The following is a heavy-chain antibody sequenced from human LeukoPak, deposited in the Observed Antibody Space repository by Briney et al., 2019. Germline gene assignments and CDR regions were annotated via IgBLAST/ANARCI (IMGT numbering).Heavy chain of an antibody. CDR1: GFTFSSYA. CDR3: AKDLPPIAFHALYLDY. CDR2: ISGSGGST. J-gene: IGHJ4*02. D-gene: IGHD3-3*02. Sequence: GGSLRLSCAASGFTFSSYAMSWVRQAPGKGLEWVSAISGSGGSTYYADSVKGRFTISRDNSKNTLYLQMNSLRAEDTAVYYCAKDLPPIAFHALYLDYWGQGTLVTVSS. V-gene: IGHV3-23*01.